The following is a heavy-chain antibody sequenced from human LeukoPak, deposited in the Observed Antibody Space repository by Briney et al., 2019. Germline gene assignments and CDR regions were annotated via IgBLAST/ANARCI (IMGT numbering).Heavy chain of an antibody. J-gene: IGHJ5*02. Sequence: GESLKISCQASSYSFTNYWIGWVRQMPGKGLEWVGITYPAGSQTIYFPSFEGQVTISVDQSTRTAYLQWNSLKASDTAMYYCARRIYTSVWFDPWGQGTLATVSS. CDR3: ARRIYTSVWFDP. V-gene: IGHV5-51*01. CDR2: TYPAGSQT. D-gene: IGHD5/OR15-5a*01. CDR1: SYSFTNYW.